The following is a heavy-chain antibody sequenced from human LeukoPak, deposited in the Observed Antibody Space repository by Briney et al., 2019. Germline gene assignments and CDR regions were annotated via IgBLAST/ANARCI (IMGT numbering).Heavy chain of an antibody. Sequence: ASLKDSCKASVYTFTGYYMHCVRQGPGQERERVGWINPNSGGTNYAQKSQGRVTMTRDTSISTAYMELSRLRSDDTAVYDCARSNYYDSSGSIDYWGQGTLVTVSS. D-gene: IGHD3-22*01. V-gene: IGHV1-2*02. CDR1: VYTFTGYY. J-gene: IGHJ4*02. CDR2: INPNSGGT. CDR3: ARSNYYDSSGSIDY.